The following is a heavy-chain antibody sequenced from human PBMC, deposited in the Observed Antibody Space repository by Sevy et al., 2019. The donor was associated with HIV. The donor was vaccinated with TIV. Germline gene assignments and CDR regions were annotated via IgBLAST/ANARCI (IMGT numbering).Heavy chain of an antibody. D-gene: IGHD3-22*01. V-gene: IGHV3-15*01. CDR2: IKSKTDGGTT. Sequence: GGSLRLSCAASGFTFSNAWMSWVRQAPGKGLEWVGRIKSKTDGGTTDYAAPVKGRFTITRDDSKNTLYLQINSLKTEDTAVYYCTTDLRNYYDSSGYYPVFDYWGQGTLVTVSS. CDR1: GFTFSNAW. J-gene: IGHJ4*02. CDR3: TTDLRNYYDSSGYYPVFDY.